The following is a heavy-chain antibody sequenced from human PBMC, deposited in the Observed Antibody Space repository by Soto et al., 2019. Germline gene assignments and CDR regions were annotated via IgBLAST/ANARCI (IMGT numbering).Heavy chain of an antibody. J-gene: IGHJ6*02. V-gene: IGHV1-69*01. CDR3: ASSYDYRYYYYYGMDV. CDR2: IIPIFGTA. Sequence: QVQLVQSGAEVKKPGSSVKVSCKASGGTFSSYAISWVRQAPGQGLKWMGGIIPIFGTANYAQKFQGRVTITADESTSTAYMELSSLRSEDTAVYYCASSYDYRYYYYYGMDVWGQGTTVTVSS. CDR1: GGTFSSYA. D-gene: IGHD4-17*01.